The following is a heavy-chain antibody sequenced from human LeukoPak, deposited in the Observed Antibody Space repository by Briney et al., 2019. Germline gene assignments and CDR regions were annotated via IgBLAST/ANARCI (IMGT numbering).Heavy chain of an antibody. J-gene: IGHJ4*02. D-gene: IGHD6-19*01. V-gene: IGHV1-18*01. Sequence: GASVKVSCKASGYTFTRYGLSWVRQAPGQGLEWMGWVTSYNDNTNYIQKLQGRVTMTTDTCTSTDYMELRSLRSDDTAVYYCARSTPHSAGWFPDYFDYWGQGILVTVSS. CDR2: VTSYNDNT. CDR1: GYTFTRYG. CDR3: ARSTPHSAGWFPDYFDY.